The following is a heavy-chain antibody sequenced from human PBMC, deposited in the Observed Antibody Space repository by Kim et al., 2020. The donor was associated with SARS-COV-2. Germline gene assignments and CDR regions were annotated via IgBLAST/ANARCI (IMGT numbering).Heavy chain of an antibody. CDR3: ARTAYDSSGYYYPYYFDY. J-gene: IGHJ4*02. Sequence: KGRFTISREDSKNSLYLQMNSLKTEDTAVYYCARTAYDSSGYYYPYYFDYWGQGTLVTVSS. V-gene: IGHV3-72*01. D-gene: IGHD3-22*01.